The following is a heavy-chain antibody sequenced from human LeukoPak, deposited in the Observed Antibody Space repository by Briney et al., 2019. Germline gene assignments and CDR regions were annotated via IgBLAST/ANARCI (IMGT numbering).Heavy chain of an antibody. CDR3: ARQSITYYYDSSGYYNGAQSDY. Sequence: SETLSLTCAVYGGSFGGYYWSWIRQPPGKGLEWIGEINDSGSSNYIPSLKSRVTISVDRSKNQFSLWLSSVTAADTAVYYCARQSITYYYDSSGYYNGAQSDYWGQGTLVTVSS. J-gene: IGHJ4*02. CDR2: INDSGSS. CDR1: GGSFGGYY. D-gene: IGHD3-22*01. V-gene: IGHV4-34*01.